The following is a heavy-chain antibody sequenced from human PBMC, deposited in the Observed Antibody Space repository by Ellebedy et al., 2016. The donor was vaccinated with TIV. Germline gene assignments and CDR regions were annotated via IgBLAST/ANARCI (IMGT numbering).Heavy chain of an antibody. CDR1: GFTFSSYA. D-gene: IGHD3-10*01. CDR2: ITYDGSNK. J-gene: IGHJ6*02. Sequence: GESLKISCAASGFTFSSYAMHWVRHAPGKGLEWVAVITYDGSNKYYADSVKGRFTISRDNSKNTLYLQMNSLRAEDTAVYYCARVSQVCIGELLTRNYYYGMDVWGQGTTVTVYS. CDR3: ARVSQVCIGELLTRNYYYGMDV. V-gene: IGHV3-30-3*01.